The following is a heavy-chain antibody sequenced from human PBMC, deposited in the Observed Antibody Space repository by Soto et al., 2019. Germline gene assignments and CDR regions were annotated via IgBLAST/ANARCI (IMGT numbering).Heavy chain of an antibody. Sequence: GGSLRLSCAASGFTFSNAWMNWVRQAPGKGLEWVGRIKSKTDGGTTDYAAPVKGRFTISRDDSKNTLYLQMNSLKTEETAVYYCTTGTAKRYDYVWGSYRNYDFDYWGQGTLVTVSS. CDR3: TTGTAKRYDYVWGSYRNYDFDY. CDR1: GFTFSNAW. J-gene: IGHJ4*02. V-gene: IGHV3-15*07. CDR2: IKSKTDGGTT. D-gene: IGHD3-16*02.